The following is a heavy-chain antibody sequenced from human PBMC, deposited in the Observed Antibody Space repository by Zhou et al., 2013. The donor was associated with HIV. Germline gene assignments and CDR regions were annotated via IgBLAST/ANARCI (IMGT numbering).Heavy chain of an antibody. D-gene: IGHD3-3*01. CDR3: ARGLRSGNYDFWSGFRNDAFDI. Sequence: QVQLVQSGAEVKKPGSSVKVSCKASGGTFSGYGVSWVRQAPGQGLEWMGGIIPIFGTSNYAQKFQGRVTITTDESTSTAYMELSSLRSEDTAVYYCARGLRSGNYDFWSGFRNDAFDIWGQGTMVTVSS. CDR1: GGTFSGYG. J-gene: IGHJ3*02. V-gene: IGHV1-69*05. CDR2: IIPIFGTS.